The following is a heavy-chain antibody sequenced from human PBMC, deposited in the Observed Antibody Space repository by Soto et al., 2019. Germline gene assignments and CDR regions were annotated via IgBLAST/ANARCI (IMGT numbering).Heavy chain of an antibody. Sequence: QVQLVESGGGVVQPGRSLRLSCAASGFTFSSYGMHWVRQAPRKGLEWVAVISYDGSNKYYADSVKGRFTISRDNSKNTLYLQMNSLRAEYSVVYYCAKVDYSGRYFDYWGQGTLVPVSS. J-gene: IGHJ4*02. CDR1: GFTFSSYG. CDR2: ISYDGSNK. D-gene: IGHD1-26*01. V-gene: IGHV3-30*18. CDR3: AKVDYSGRYFDY.